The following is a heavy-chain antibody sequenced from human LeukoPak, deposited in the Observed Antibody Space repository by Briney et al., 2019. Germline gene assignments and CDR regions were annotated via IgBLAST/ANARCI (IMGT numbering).Heavy chain of an antibody. V-gene: IGHV3-20*04. CDR2: INWNGGST. Sequence: PGGSLRLSCAASGFTFDDYGMSWVRQAPGKGLEWVSGINWNGGSTGYADSVKGRFTISRDNAKNSLYLQMNSLRAEDTALYYCAKRRIVGTTRDAFDIWGQGTMVTVSS. CDR3: AKRRIVGTTRDAFDI. J-gene: IGHJ3*02. D-gene: IGHD1-26*01. CDR1: GFTFDDYG.